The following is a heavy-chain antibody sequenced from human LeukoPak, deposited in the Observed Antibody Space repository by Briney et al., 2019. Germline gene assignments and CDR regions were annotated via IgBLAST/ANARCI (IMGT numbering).Heavy chain of an antibody. CDR3: ARSDRDLWYFDL. V-gene: IGHV4-59*01. CDR1: GGSISTYY. Sequence: PSETLSLTCTVSGGSISTYYWSWIRQPPGKGLEWIGYVYYNGTTNYKYKSSLKSRVTISVDTSKNQFSLRLSSVTAADTAVYYCARSDRDLWYFDLWGCGTLVTVSS. J-gene: IGHJ2*01. CDR2: VYYNGTT.